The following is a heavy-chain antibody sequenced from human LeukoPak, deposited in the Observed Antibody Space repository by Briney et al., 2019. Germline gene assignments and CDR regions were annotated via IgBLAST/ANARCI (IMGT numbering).Heavy chain of an antibody. D-gene: IGHD4-17*01. Sequence: SXAAXGFTFSSYGMSWVRQAPGKGLEWVSAISGSGGSTYYADSVKGRFTISRDNSKNTLYLQMNSLRAEDTAVYYCXKXXGXXQXGDXFDIWGQGTMVTVSS. CDR2: ISGSGGST. CDR3: XKXXGXXQXGDXFDI. CDR1: GFTFSSYG. J-gene: IGHJ3*02. V-gene: IGHV3-23*01.